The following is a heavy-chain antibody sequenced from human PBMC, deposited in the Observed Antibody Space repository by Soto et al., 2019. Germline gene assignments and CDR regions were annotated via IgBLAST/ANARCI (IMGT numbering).Heavy chain of an antibody. V-gene: IGHV1-18*01. J-gene: IGHJ6*02. CDR2: ISGYNGDT. CDR3: AKNGQPPYYYYGLDV. Sequence: QGHLVQSGAEVKKPGASVKVSCKASGYTFTRYGISWVRPAPGQGLEWMGWISGYNGDTNYAQNLQDRVTMTIDTSTNTAYMELRSLTSDDTAVYYCAKNGQPPYYYYGLDVWGQGTTVTVSS. CDR1: GYTFTRYG. D-gene: IGHD2-8*01.